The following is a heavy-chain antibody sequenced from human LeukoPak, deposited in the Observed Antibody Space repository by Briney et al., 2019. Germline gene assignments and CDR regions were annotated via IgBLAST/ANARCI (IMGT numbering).Heavy chain of an antibody. CDR1: GYTFTSYD. J-gene: IGHJ6*03. D-gene: IGHD4-17*01. CDR2: MNPNSGNT. Sequence: GASVKVSCKASGYTFTSYDINWVRQATGQGLEWMGWMNPNSGNTGYAQKFQGRVTMTRNTSISTAYMELNSLRSEDTAVYYCARGVFAGNGDYFHYMDVWGKGTTVTVSS. V-gene: IGHV1-8*01. CDR3: ARGVFAGNGDYFHYMDV.